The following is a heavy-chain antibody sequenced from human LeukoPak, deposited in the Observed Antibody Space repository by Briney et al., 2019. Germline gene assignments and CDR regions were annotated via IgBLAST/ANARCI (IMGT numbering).Heavy chain of an antibody. J-gene: IGHJ4*02. D-gene: IGHD6-13*01. CDR1: GGTFSGFA. CDR3: AKLEAGRYSSSWYKLDY. V-gene: IGHV1-69*13. CDR2: IIPGFPTA. Sequence: SVKVSCKASGGTFSGFAISWVRQAPGQGLEWMGGIIPGFPTANYAQKFQGRVTITADESTSTAYMELSSLKSEDTAVYYCAKLEAGRYSSSWYKLDYWGQGTLVTVSS.